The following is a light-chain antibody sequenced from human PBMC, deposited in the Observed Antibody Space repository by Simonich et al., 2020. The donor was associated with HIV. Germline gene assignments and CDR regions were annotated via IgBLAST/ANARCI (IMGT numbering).Light chain of an antibody. Sequence: DIVMTQSPDSLAVSLGERATINCKSSQSVLYSSNNKNYLAWYPQKPGQPPNLLIYWASPRESGVPDRFSGSGSGTDFTLTISSLQAEDVAVYYCQQYYSTPTFGQGTKVDIK. V-gene: IGKV4-1*01. J-gene: IGKJ1*01. CDR2: WAS. CDR1: QSVLYSSNNKNY. CDR3: QQYYSTPT.